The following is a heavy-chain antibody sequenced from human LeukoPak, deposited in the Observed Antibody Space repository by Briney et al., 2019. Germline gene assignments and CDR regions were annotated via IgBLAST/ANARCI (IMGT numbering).Heavy chain of an antibody. CDR3: GTESPPPPTVFVW. CDR2: ISIDGNSK. V-gene: IGHV3-30-3*01. CDR1: GFTFSTYA. J-gene: IGHJ4*02. D-gene: IGHD3-9*01. Sequence: GGSLRLSCAASGFTFSTYAMHWVRQAPGKGLEWVSAISIDGNSKDYADSVEGRFTISRDNYRNTLYLQMNSLRTEDTALYYCGTESPPPPTVFVWWGQGTLVTVSS.